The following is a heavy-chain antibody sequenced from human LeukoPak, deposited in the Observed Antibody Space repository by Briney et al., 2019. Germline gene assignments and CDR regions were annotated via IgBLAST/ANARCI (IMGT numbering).Heavy chain of an antibody. D-gene: IGHD5-18*01. CDR3: ARDALYSYGAYYFDY. Sequence: GGSLRLSCAASGFTFSSYWMSWVRQAPGKGLEWVANIKQDGSEKYYVDSVKGRFTISRDNAKNSLYLQMNSLRAEDTAVYYCARDALYSYGAYYFDYWGQGTLVTVSS. J-gene: IGHJ4*02. V-gene: IGHV3-7*01. CDR1: GFTFSSYW. CDR2: IKQDGSEK.